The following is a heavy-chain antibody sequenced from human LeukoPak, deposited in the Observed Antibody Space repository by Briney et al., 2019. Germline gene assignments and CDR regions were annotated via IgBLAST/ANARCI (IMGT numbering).Heavy chain of an antibody. V-gene: IGHV4-59*08. CDR2: IYYSGST. Sequence: SETLSLTCTVSGGSISSYYWSWIRQPPGKGLEWIGYIYYSGSTNYNPSLKSRVTISVDTSKNQFSLKLSSVTAADTAVYYCARHPQGGYSYGHHYWYFDLWGRGTLVTVSS. J-gene: IGHJ2*01. D-gene: IGHD5-18*01. CDR1: GGSISSYY. CDR3: ARHPQGGYSYGHHYWYFDL.